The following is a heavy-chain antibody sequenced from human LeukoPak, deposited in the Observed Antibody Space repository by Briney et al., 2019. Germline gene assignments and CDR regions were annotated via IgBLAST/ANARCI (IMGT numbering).Heavy chain of an antibody. D-gene: IGHD3-10*01. V-gene: IGHV3-23*01. CDR1: GVSFSSYA. CDR2: ITGSGGST. J-gene: IGHJ4*02. Sequence: PGGSLRLSCAASGVSFSSYAMSWVRQAPGKGLEWVSAITGSGGSTYYADSVKGRFTISRDNSKNTLYLQMNSLRAEDTAVYYCAKDFEFGEYYFDYWGQGTLVTVSS. CDR3: AKDFEFGEYYFDY.